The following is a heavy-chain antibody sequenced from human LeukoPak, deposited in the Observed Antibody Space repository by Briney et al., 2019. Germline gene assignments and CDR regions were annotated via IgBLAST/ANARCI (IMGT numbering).Heavy chain of an antibody. CDR2: VNPNSGGT. V-gene: IGHV1-2*02. CDR1: GYTFTGYY. CDR3: ARDLATVVIGDVVYMDV. D-gene: IGHD4-23*01. Sequence: EASVKVSCKASGYTFTGYYMHWVRQAPGQGLEWMGWVNPNSGGTNYAQKFQGRVTMTRDTSISTAYMELSRLRSDDTAVYYCARDLATVVIGDVVYMDVWGKGTTVTISS. J-gene: IGHJ6*03.